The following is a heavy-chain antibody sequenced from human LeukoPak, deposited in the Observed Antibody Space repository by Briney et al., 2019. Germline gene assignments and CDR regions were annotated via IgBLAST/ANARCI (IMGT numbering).Heavy chain of an antibody. CDR3: ARASRRDGDTFDY. J-gene: IGHJ4*02. D-gene: IGHD3-10*01. Sequence: ASVKVSCKASGFSFTGSVIQWVRQARGQRLEWIGWIVVGSGNTNYAQKLQGRVTMTTDPSTTTAYMELRSLRSDDTAVYYCARASRRDGDTFDYWGQGTLVTVSS. CDR2: IVVGSGNT. V-gene: IGHV1-58*02. CDR1: GFSFTGSV.